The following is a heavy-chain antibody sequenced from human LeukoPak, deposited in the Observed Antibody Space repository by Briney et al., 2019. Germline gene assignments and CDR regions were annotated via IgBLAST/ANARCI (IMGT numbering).Heavy chain of an antibody. J-gene: IGHJ6*03. V-gene: IGHV1-8*03. CDR1: GYTFTSYD. Sequence: GAPVKVSCKASGYTFTSYDINWVRQATGQGLEWMGWMNPNSGNTGYAQKFQGRVTITRNTSISTAYMELSSLRSEDTAVYYCARGLKCRSSSSRYYYYYYMDVWGKGTTVTVSS. CDR2: MNPNSGNT. D-gene: IGHD6-6*01. CDR3: ARGLKCRSSSSRYYYYYYMDV.